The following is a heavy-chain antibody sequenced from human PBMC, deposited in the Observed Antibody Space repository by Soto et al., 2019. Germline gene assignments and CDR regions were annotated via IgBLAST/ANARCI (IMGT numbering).Heavy chain of an antibody. CDR2: IIPKFCTP. CDR1: GGPFSSYG. J-gene: IGHJ4*02. CDR3: ARDGRSSSYDY. D-gene: IGHD6-13*01. Sequence: QVQLVQSGAEVKKPGSSVKVSCKSSGGPFSSYGINWVRQAPGQGPEWMGMIIPKFCTPQYAQKFQCRVTTTADESTSTVYMELSSMRSEDTAVYYCARDGRSSSYDYWGQGTLVTVSS. V-gene: IGHV1-69*18.